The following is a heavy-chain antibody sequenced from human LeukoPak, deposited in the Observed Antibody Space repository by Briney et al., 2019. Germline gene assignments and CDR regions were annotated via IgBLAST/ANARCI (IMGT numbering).Heavy chain of an antibody. CDR2: IIPIFGTA. J-gene: IGHJ5*02. CDR1: GGTFSSYA. CDR3: ARDRGIAEADSFDP. D-gene: IGHD6-13*01. Sequence: ASVKVSCKASGGTFSSYAISWVRQAPGQGLEWMGGIIPIFGTANYAQKFQGRVTMTSDTSTSTAYMELRSLGSDDTAVYYCARDRGIAEADSFDPWGQGTLVTVSS. V-gene: IGHV1-69*06.